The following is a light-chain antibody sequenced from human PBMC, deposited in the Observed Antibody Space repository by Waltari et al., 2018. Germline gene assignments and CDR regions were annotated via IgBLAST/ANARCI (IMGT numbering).Light chain of an antibody. CDR2: GAS. CDR1: QGIRND. Sequence: AIQMTQSPSSLSASVGDRVTITCRASQGIRNDLGWYQQKAGKAPKLLIYGASGLRSGVPSRFSGSGSGTEFTLTISSLQPEDFATYYCLQDYNYPWTFGQGTKVEIK. J-gene: IGKJ1*01. V-gene: IGKV1-6*01. CDR3: LQDYNYPWT.